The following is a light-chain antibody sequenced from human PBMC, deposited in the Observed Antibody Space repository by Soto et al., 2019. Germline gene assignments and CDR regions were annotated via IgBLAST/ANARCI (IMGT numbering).Light chain of an antibody. CDR3: MQPLRSPWT. CDR2: FVS. J-gene: IGKJ1*01. V-gene: IGKV2-28*01. Sequence: DIVMTQSPLSLSVTPGEPAPISCRPSQSLLHSNGYNYLDWYLQKPGQSPQLLIYFVSNRASGVPDRFSGSGSGTDFTLKISRVEAEDVGVYYCMQPLRSPWTFGQGTKVDIK. CDR1: QSLLHSNGYNY.